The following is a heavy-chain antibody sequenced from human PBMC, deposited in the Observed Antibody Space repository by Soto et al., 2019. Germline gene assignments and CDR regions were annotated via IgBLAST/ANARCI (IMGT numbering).Heavy chain of an antibody. J-gene: IGHJ6*03. Sequence: SETLSLTCTVSGGSISSGDYYWSWIRQPPGKGLEWIGYIYYSGSTYYNPSLKSRVTISVDTSKNQFSLKLSSVTAADTAVYYCARTDYDFLMVNYYYVDVWGKGTTVTVSS. CDR3: ARTDYDFLMVNYYYVDV. CDR1: GGSISSGDYY. D-gene: IGHD3-3*01. CDR2: IYYSGST. V-gene: IGHV4-30-4*01.